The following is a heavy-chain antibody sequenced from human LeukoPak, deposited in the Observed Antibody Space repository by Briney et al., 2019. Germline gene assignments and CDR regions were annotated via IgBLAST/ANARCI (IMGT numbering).Heavy chain of an antibody. Sequence: PSETLSLTCTVSGGSISSYYWSWIRQPAGKGLEWIGSIYYSGSTYYNPSLKSRVTISADTSKNQFSLKLSSVTAADTAVYYCASGLWDYGDYVALSFDYWGQGTLVTVSS. D-gene: IGHD4-17*01. V-gene: IGHV4-4*07. J-gene: IGHJ4*02. CDR2: IYYSGST. CDR3: ASGLWDYGDYVALSFDY. CDR1: GGSISSYY.